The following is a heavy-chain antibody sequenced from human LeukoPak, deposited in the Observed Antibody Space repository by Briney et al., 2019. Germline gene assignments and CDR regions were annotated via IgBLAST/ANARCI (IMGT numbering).Heavy chain of an antibody. Sequence: GGSLRLSCAASGFTFSSYSMNWVRKAPGKGLEWVSSISSSSSYIYYADSVKGRFTISRDNAKNSLYLQMNSLRAEDTAVYYCARVGTGYNGPFDYWGQGTLVTVSS. J-gene: IGHJ4*02. CDR2: ISSSSSYI. CDR3: ARVGTGYNGPFDY. CDR1: GFTFSSYS. D-gene: IGHD3/OR15-3a*01. V-gene: IGHV3-21*01.